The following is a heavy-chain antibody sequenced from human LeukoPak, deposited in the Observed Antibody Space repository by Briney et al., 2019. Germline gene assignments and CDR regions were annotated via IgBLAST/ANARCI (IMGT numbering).Heavy chain of an antibody. CDR2: IYTSGTT. J-gene: IGHJ4*02. Sequence: SETLSLTCTVSGGSISSGSYYWSWIRQPAGKGLEWIGRIYTSGTTYYNPSLKSPVTISVDTSKNQFSLKLSSVTAADTAIYYCARDRGAVAGTGGTFDYWGQGTLVTVSS. V-gene: IGHV4-61*02. D-gene: IGHD6-19*01. CDR1: GGSISSGSYY. CDR3: ARDRGAVAGTGGTFDY.